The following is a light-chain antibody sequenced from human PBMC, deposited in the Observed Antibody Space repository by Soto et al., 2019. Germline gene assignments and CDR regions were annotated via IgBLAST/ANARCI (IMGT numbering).Light chain of an antibody. CDR1: RGISSN. V-gene: IGKV3-20*01. J-gene: IGKJ1*01. CDR3: QQYGSSSWT. CDR2: GAS. Sequence: IVMTQSPATLSVSPGERATLSCRASRGISSNLAWYQQKPGQAPRLLIYGASSRATGIPDRFSGSGSGTDFTLTISRLEPEDFAVYYCQQYGSSSWTFGQGTKVDI.